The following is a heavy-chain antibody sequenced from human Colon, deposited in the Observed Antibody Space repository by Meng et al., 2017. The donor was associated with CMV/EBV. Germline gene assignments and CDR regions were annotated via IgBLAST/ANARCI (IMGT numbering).Heavy chain of an antibody. CDR1: GGYLNDFY. D-gene: IGHD3-10*01. Sequence: VQRQESGPGLVKPSETLSLTCTVSGGYLNDFYWNWIRQPVGKGLEWIGRIFPTGSAYYNSSLNSRVTMSVDTSKNQFSLKLTSVTAADTAVYYCARDSDGSGTFSYWFDPWGQGTLVTVSS. CDR2: IFPTGSA. J-gene: IGHJ5*02. CDR3: ARDSDGSGTFSYWFDP. V-gene: IGHV4-4*07.